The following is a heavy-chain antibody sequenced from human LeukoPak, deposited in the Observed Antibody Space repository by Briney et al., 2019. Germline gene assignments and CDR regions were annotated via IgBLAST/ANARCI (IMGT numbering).Heavy chain of an antibody. J-gene: IGHJ4*02. CDR2: IRSKANSYAT. CDR3: TRPVGATIGTGG. CDR1: GFTFSGSA. D-gene: IGHD1-26*01. V-gene: IGHV3-73*01. Sequence: PGGSLRLSCAASGFTFSGSAMHWVRQASGKGLEWVGRIRSKANSYATAYAASVKGRFTISRDDSKNTAYLQMNSLKTEDTAVYYCTRPVGATIGTGGWGQGTLVTVSS.